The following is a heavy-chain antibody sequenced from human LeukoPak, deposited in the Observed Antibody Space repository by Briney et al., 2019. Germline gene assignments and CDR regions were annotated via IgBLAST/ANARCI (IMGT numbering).Heavy chain of an antibody. D-gene: IGHD2-21*01. Sequence: GGSLRLSCAASGFTFSSYWMHWVRRGPGKGLVWVSRINTDGRSTSYADSAKGRFSISRDNAKNTLYLQMNSLRAEDTAVYYCVRDVWGDRDSYFDYWGQGTLVTVSS. CDR1: GFTFSSYW. J-gene: IGHJ4*02. CDR2: INTDGRST. V-gene: IGHV3-74*01. CDR3: VRDVWGDRDSYFDY.